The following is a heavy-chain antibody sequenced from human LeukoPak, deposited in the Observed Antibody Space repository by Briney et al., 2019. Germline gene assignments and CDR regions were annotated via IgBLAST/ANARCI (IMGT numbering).Heavy chain of an antibody. D-gene: IGHD6-19*01. Sequence: PSETLSLTCTVSGGSISSYYGSWIRQPPGKGRGWVGYSYYSGSTNSPPPLQSRVTLSVDTSKHQSSLKLSSVTAADTAIYYCARAVSGRFDYWGQGTLVTVSS. CDR1: GGSISSYY. V-gene: IGHV4-59*08. CDR3: ARAVSGRFDY. CDR2: SYYSGST. J-gene: IGHJ4*02.